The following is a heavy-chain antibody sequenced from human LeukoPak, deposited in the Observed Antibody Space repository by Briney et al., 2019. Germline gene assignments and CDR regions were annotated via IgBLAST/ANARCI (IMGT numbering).Heavy chain of an antibody. D-gene: IGHD3-10*01. CDR2: IYSGGST. CDR1: GFIFRSYA. Sequence: GGSLRLSCAASGFIFRSYAMSWVRQAPGKGLEWVSVIYSGGSTYYADSVKGRFTISRDNSKNTLYLQMNSLRAEDTAVYYCARAWFGVFYFDYWGQGTLVTVSS. J-gene: IGHJ4*02. V-gene: IGHV3-53*01. CDR3: ARAWFGVFYFDY.